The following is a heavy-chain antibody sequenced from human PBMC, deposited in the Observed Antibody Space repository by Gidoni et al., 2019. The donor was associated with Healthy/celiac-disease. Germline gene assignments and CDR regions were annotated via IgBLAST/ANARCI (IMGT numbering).Heavy chain of an antibody. D-gene: IGHD1-26*01. Sequence: EVQLLAAGVGFVQPGGSLRLSCPAPGFPFSSYAMSWVRQAPGKGLEWVSAISGSGGSTYYAGSVKGRFTISRDNSKNTLYLQMNSLRAEDTAVYYCARIPRRELLLLLDWGQGTLVTVSS. V-gene: IGHV3-23*01. CDR1: GFPFSSYA. CDR3: ARIPRRELLLLLD. J-gene: IGHJ4*02. CDR2: ISGSGGST.